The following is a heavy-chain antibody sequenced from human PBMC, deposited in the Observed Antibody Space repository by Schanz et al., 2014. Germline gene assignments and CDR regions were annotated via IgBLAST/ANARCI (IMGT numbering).Heavy chain of an antibody. D-gene: IGHD6-19*01. CDR3: ARLGTGMAVAGSVMVACYDDMDV. J-gene: IGHJ6*03. CDR2: MNPNSGNT. CDR1: GYTFTSDS. Sequence: QVQLVQSGAEVKKPGASVKVSCKASGYTFTSDSMHWVRQATGQGLEWMGWMNPNSGNTGYAQKFQGRITMTRNTAISTAYMELSSLKSEETAVYYCARLGTGMAVAGSVMVACYDDMDVWGEGTTVTVSS. V-gene: IGHV1-8*02.